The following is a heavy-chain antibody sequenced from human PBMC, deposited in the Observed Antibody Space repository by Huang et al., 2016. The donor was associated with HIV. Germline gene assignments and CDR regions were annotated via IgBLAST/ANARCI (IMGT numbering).Heavy chain of an antibody. CDR3: ARGVGNSNRGFDI. D-gene: IGHD5-18*01. CDR2: ISPSHDTT. CDR1: GGTVSSFS. Sequence: QVQLVPSGAEMKKSGSSVKVSCKASGGTVSSFSFTWVRQAPGHGLEWMGGISPSHDTTDLAQKFRGRVTRTADESTNTAFMERSGLTSQDTAVYYCARGVGNSNRGFDIWGQGTLVTVS. J-gene: IGHJ4*02. V-gene: IGHV1-69*13.